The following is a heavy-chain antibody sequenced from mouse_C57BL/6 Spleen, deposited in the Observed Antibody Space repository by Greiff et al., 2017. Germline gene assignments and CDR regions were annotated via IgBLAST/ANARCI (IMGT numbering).Heavy chain of an antibody. CDR1: GYTFTSYW. CDR3: ARSGDDYDEDYYAMDY. Sequence: QVQLQQPGTELVKPGASVKLSCKASGYTFTSYWMHWVKPRPGQGLEWIGNINPSNGGTNYNEKFKSKATLTVDKSSSTAYMQLSSLTSEDSAVYYCARSGDDYDEDYYAMDYWGQGTSVTVSS. D-gene: IGHD2-4*01. V-gene: IGHV1-53*01. CDR2: INPSNGGT. J-gene: IGHJ4*01.